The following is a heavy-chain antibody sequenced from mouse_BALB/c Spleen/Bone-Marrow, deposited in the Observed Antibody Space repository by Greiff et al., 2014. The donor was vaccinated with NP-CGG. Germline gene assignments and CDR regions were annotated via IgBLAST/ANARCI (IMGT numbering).Heavy chain of an antibody. Sequence: VQLQQSGPELVKPGASVRXSCKASGYTFTSYYIHWVKQRPGQGLEWIGWIYPGXVNXKYNEXFKGKATLTADKSSSTAYMQLSSLTSEDSAVYFCARDTMDYWGQGTSVTVSS. CDR1: GYTFTSYY. J-gene: IGHJ4*01. V-gene: IGHV1S56*01. CDR2: IYPGXVNX. CDR3: ARDTMDY.